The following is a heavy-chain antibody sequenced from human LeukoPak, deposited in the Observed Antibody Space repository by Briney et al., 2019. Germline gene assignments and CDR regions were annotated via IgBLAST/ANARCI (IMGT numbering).Heavy chain of an antibody. Sequence: TGGSLRLSCAVSGFTFSGYGMNWVRQAPGKGLEWVSYISRSSSTIYYADSVKGRFTISRDNAKNSLFLQMSSLRDEDTAVYYCAKETSGGGSHFDSWGQGTLVTVSS. CDR1: GFTFSGYG. CDR3: AKETSGGGSHFDS. D-gene: IGHD1-26*01. J-gene: IGHJ4*02. V-gene: IGHV3-48*02. CDR2: ISRSSSTI.